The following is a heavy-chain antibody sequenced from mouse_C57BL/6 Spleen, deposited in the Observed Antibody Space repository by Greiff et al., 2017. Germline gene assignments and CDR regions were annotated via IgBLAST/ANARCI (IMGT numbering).Heavy chain of an antibody. CDR1: GYTFTSYW. V-gene: IGHV1-9*01. Sequence: QVQLQQPGAELVKPGASVKLSCKASGYTFTSYWMHWVKQRPGHGLEWIGEILPGSGSTNYNEKFKGKDTFTADTSSNTAYMQLSSLTTEDSAIYYCARRRDGYAMDYWGQGTSVTVSS. J-gene: IGHJ4*01. CDR2: ILPGSGST. CDR3: ARRRDGYAMDY. D-gene: IGHD2-3*01.